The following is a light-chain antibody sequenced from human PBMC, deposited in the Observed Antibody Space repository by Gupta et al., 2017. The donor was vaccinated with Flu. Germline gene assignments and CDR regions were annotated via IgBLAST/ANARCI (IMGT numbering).Light chain of an antibody. CDR2: DAS. Sequence: EIVLTQSPATLSLSPGERATLSCRASQSVSNYLAWYQQKPGQAPRLLLYDASNRATGVPARFSGSGSGTDFTLTISSLEPEDFALYYCPQRSNWPPITFGQGTRLEIK. CDR3: PQRSNWPPIT. J-gene: IGKJ5*01. CDR1: QSVSNY. V-gene: IGKV3-11*01.